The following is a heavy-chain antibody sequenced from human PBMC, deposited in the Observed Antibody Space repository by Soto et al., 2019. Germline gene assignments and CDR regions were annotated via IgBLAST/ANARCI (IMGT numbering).Heavy chain of an antibody. CDR1: GLTFDDYA. D-gene: IGHD1-26*01. Sequence: EAQLVESGGALIQPGRSLRLSCAASGLTFDDYAMHWVRQVAGRGLEWVSSISWNGGTVDYADSVKGRFTISRDNAKDSLFLQMNNLRPEDTALYYCAKLPYGYYGPFDDWGQGTLVTVSS. CDR3: AKLPYGYYGPFDD. CDR2: ISWNGGTV. J-gene: IGHJ4*02. V-gene: IGHV3-9*01.